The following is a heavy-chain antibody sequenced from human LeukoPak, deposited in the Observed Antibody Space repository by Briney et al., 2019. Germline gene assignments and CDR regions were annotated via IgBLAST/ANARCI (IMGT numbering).Heavy chain of an antibody. J-gene: IGHJ4*02. CDR3: ARNRSEPLGNGGSFDY. D-gene: IGHD3-16*01. CDR2: IFNSGCT. V-gene: IGHV4-38-2*01. CDR1: GYSISSGDY. Sequence: SETLSLTCAVSGYSISSGDYWGWIRQPPGKGLEWIGSIFNSGCTYYNPSLKSRVTISADTSKRHFSLKLSSVTAADTAVYYCARNRSEPLGNGGSFDYWGQGTLVTVSS.